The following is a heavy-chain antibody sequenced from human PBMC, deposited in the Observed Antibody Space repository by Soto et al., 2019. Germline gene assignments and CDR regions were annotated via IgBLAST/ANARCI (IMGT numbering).Heavy chain of an antibody. CDR2: INAGNGNT. Sequence: GASVKVSCKASGYTFTSYAMHWVRQAPGQRLEWMGWINAGNGNTKYSQKFQGRVTITRDTSASTAYMELSSLRSEDTAVYYCASLGYCSGGSCLYGMAVWGQGTTVTVSS. J-gene: IGHJ6*02. CDR3: ASLGYCSGGSCLYGMAV. D-gene: IGHD2-15*01. V-gene: IGHV1-3*01. CDR1: GYTFTSYA.